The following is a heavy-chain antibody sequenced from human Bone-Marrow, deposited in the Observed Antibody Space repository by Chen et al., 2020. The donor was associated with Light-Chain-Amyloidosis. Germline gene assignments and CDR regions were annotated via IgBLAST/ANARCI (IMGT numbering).Heavy chain of an antibody. V-gene: IGHV5-51*01. CDR3: ARRRDGYNFDY. D-gene: IGHD5-12*01. CDR1: GYTLPNYW. CDR2: IYPDDSDA. Sequence: EVQLEQSGPEVKKPGESLQISCKGPGYTLPNYWIGWVRQMPGKGLEWMGVIYPDDSDARYSPSFEGQVTISADKSITTAYLQWRSLKASDTAMYYCARRRDGYNFDYWGQGTLVTVSS. J-gene: IGHJ4*02.